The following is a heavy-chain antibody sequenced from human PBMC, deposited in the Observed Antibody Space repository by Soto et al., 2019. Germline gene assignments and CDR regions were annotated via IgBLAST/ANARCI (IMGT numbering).Heavy chain of an antibody. D-gene: IGHD2-2*01. Sequence: QVQLQESGPGLVKPSETLSLTCTVSGGSISSYYWSWIRQPPGKGLEWIGYIYYSGSTNYNPSLKSRVTISVDTSKNQFSLKLSSETAADTAVYYCARGRPIVPFDLWGRGTLVTVSS. CDR3: ARGRPIVPFDL. CDR1: GGSISSYY. J-gene: IGHJ2*01. CDR2: IYYSGST. V-gene: IGHV4-59*01.